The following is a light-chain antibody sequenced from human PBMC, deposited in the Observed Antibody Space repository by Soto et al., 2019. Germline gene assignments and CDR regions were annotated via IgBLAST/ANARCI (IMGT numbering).Light chain of an antibody. J-gene: IGKJ3*01. CDR1: QSVGNF. CDR3: QQRSHWPPFT. CDR2: DAS. Sequence: EIVLTQSPATLSLSPGERATLSCRASQSVGNFLAWYQQKPGQAPRLLIYDASNRATGTPARFSGSGSGTDFTLTISSLEPEGFAVYYCQQRSHWPPFTFGPGTKVDIK. V-gene: IGKV3-11*01.